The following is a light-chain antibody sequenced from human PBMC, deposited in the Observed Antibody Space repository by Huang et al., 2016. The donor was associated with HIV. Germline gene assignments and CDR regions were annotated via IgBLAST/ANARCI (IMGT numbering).Light chain of an antibody. CDR3: QQYGDSPRT. J-gene: IGKJ2*01. CDR1: QNIRNNY. V-gene: IGKV3-20*01. CDR2: GAF. Sequence: EIVLTQSPGTLSLSPGERATLSCRASQNIRNNYLAWYQQKPCQAPRLLICGAFHRASVTPDRFSGSESGTDFTLAIGGLEPEDFATYYCQQYGDSPRTFGQGTKLEIK.